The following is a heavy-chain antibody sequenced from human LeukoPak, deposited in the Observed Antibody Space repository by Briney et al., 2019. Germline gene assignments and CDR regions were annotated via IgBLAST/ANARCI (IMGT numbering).Heavy chain of an antibody. V-gene: IGHV4-39*01. CDR2: IYYSGST. J-gene: IGHJ3*02. CDR1: GGSISSSIYY. D-gene: IGHD5-24*01. Sequence: SETLSLTCTVSGGSISSSIYYWGWIRQPPGKGLEWIGSIYYSGSTYYNPSLKSRVTISVDTSKNQFSLKLSSVTAADTAVYYCARRDGRGGGAFDIWGQGTMVTVSS. CDR3: ARRDGRGGGAFDI.